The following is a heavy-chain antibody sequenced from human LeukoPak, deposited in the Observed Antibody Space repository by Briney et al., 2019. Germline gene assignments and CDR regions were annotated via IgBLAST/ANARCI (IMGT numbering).Heavy chain of an antibody. CDR2: IYYSGST. Sequence: PSQTLSLTCTVSGGSISSGDYYWSWIRQPPGKGLEWIGYIYYSGSTNYNPSLKSRVTISVDTSKNQFSLKLSSVTAADTAVYYCARGGWYPESFQHWGRAPWSPSPQ. CDR3: ARGGWYPESFQH. V-gene: IGHV4-30-4*01. CDR1: GGSISSGDYY. D-gene: IGHD6-19*01. J-gene: IGHJ1*01.